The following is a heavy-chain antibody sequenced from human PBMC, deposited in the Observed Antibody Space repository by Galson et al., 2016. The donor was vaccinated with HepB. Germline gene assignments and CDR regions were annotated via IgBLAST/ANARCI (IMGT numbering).Heavy chain of an antibody. V-gene: IGHV1-2*02. CDR3: ARGFQYDILTGVGY. CDR2: INPNSGGS. Sequence: SVKVSCKASGYIFTGYYIHWVRQAPGQGLEWMGWINPNSGGSNYALTFQGRVAMTTDTSITTVYMDLRRLKSDDTAVYYCARGFQYDILTGVGYWGQGTLVIVSS. D-gene: IGHD3-9*01. CDR1: GYIFTGYY. J-gene: IGHJ4*02.